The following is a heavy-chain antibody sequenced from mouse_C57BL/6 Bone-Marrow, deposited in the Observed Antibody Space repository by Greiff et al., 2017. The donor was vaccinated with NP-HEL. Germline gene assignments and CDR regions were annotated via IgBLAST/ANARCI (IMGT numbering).Heavy chain of an antibody. CDR3: ARGTAQATGY. CDR1: GYTFTSYW. V-gene: IGHV1-55*01. D-gene: IGHD3-2*02. CDR2: IYPGSGST. Sequence: QVQLKEPGAELVKPGASVKMSCKASGYTFTSYWITWVKQRPGQGLEWIGDIYPGSGSTNYNEKFKSKATLTVDTSSSTAYMQLSSLTSEDSAVYYCARGTAQATGYWGQGTTLTVSS. J-gene: IGHJ2*01.